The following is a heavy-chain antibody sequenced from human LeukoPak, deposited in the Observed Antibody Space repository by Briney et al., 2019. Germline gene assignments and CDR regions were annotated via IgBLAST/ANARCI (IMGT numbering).Heavy chain of an antibody. D-gene: IGHD6-19*01. CDR3: AKLAVAGDSDPFDY. J-gene: IGHJ4*02. Sequence: GGSLRLSCAASGFTFSSYSMNWVRQAPGKGLEWVSYISSSSSTIYYADSVKGRFTISRDNPKNTLYLQMNSLRAEDTAVYYCAKLAVAGDSDPFDYWGQGTLVTVSS. CDR1: GFTFSSYS. CDR2: ISSSSSTI. V-gene: IGHV3-48*01.